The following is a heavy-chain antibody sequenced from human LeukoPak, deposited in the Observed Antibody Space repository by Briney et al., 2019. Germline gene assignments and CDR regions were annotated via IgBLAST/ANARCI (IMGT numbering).Heavy chain of an antibody. J-gene: IGHJ4*02. V-gene: IGHV4-34*01. CDR3: ARGVPLAVAGTHFDY. D-gene: IGHD6-19*01. CDR2: INHSGST. CDR1: GGSFSGYY. Sequence: PSETLSLTCAVYGGSFSGYYWSWIRQPPGKGLKWIGEINHSGSTNYNPSLKSRVTISVDTSKNQFSLKLSSVTAADTAVYYCARGVPLAVAGTHFDYWGQGTLVTVSS.